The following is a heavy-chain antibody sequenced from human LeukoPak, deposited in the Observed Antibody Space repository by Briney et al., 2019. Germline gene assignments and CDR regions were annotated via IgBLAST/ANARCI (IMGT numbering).Heavy chain of an antibody. D-gene: IGHD3-10*01. Sequence: SETLSLTCAVSGGSISSYYWSWIRQPAGKGLEWIGRIYTSGSTNYNPSLKSRVTMSVDTSKNQFSLKLSSVTAADTAVYYCARTTMVRGTYYMDVWGKGTTVTVSS. CDR2: IYTSGST. CDR3: ARTTMVRGTYYMDV. V-gene: IGHV4-4*07. J-gene: IGHJ6*03. CDR1: GGSISSYY.